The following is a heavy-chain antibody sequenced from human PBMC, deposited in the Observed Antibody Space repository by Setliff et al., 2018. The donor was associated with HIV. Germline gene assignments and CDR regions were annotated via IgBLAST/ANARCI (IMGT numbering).Heavy chain of an antibody. Sequence: PSETLSLTCAVSGGSISSSNWWSWVRQPPGKGLEWIGEIYFSGHTNYNPSLKSRVTLSLDNSKNQFSLKLTSVTAADTAVYYCVRGYCSSTTCYDDYYYMDVWGQGTTVTVSS. CDR2: IYFSGHT. CDR3: VRGYCSSTTCYDDYYYMDV. CDR1: GGSISSSNW. V-gene: IGHV4-4*02. D-gene: IGHD2-2*01. J-gene: IGHJ6*02.